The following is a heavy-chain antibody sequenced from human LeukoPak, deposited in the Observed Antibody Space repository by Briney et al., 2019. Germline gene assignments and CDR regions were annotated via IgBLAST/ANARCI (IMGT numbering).Heavy chain of an antibody. V-gene: IGHV1-2*02. J-gene: IGHJ4*02. D-gene: IGHD1-26*01. CDR3: ARGSPSDQWELTFDY. CDR2: INPNSGGT. Sequence: GASVKVSCKASGYTFTGYYMHWVRQAPGQGLEWMGWINPNSGGTNYAQKFQGRVTMTRDTSISTAYMELSRLRSDDTAVYYCARGSPSDQWELTFDYWGQGTLVTVSP. CDR1: GYTFTGYY.